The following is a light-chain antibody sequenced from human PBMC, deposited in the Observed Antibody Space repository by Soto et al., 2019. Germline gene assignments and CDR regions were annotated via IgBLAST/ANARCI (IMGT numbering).Light chain of an antibody. CDR1: SSNIGAGYD. J-gene: IGLJ2*01. CDR2: GNN. Sequence: QSVLTQPPSVSGAPGQRVTISCTGSSSNIGAGYDVHWYQQLPGTAPKLLIYGNNLRPSGVPDRFSGSKSGTSASLAITGLQAEDEADYYCQSYDSSLSRSRVFGGGTKLTVL. CDR3: QSYDSSLSRSRV. V-gene: IGLV1-40*01.